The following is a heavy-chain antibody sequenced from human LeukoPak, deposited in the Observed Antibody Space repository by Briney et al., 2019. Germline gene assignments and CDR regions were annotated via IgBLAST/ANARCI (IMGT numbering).Heavy chain of an antibody. CDR1: GLTFSSYG. CDR3: AEHIVGATSFDY. J-gene: IGHJ4*02. D-gene: IGHD1-26*01. Sequence: GGSLRLSCAASGLTFSSYGMSWVRQAPGKGLEWVSAISGSGGSTYYADSVKGRFTISRDNSKNTLYLQMNSLRAEDTAVYYCAEHIVGATSFDYWGQGTLVTVSS. V-gene: IGHV3-23*01. CDR2: ISGSGGST.